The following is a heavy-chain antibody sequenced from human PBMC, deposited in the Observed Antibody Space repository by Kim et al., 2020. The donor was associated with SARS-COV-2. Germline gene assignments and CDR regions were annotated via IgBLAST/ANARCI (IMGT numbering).Heavy chain of an antibody. V-gene: IGHV3-33*06. D-gene: IGHD2-2*01. Sequence: GGSLRLSCAASGFTFSSYGMHWVRQAPGKGLEWVAVIWYDGSNKYYADSVKGRFTISRDNSKNTLYLQMNSLRGGDTAEYYCAKDLGIVVVPAAKGSAGGDGMDVRGQGTTGTVSS. CDR1: GFTFSSYG. CDR3: AKDLGIVVVPAAKGSAGGDGMDV. CDR2: IWYDGSNK. J-gene: IGHJ6*02.